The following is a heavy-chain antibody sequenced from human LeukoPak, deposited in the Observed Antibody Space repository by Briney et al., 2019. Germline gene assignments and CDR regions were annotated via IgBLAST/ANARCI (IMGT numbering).Heavy chain of an antibody. V-gene: IGHV3-21*01. Sequence: GGSLRLSCAASGFTFSSYSMNWVRQAPGKGLEWVSSISSSSSYIYYADSVKGRVTISSDNPNKPLDLQINSRGAEDTAVYYCARDGTYCGGDCHYYYYYYMDVWGKGTTVTVSS. CDR2: ISSSSSYI. J-gene: IGHJ6*03. D-gene: IGHD2-21*02. CDR3: ARDGTYCGGDCHYYYYYYMDV. CDR1: GFTFSSYS.